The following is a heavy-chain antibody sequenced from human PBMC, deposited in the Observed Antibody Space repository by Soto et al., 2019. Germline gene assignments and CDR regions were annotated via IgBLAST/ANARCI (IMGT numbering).Heavy chain of an antibody. CDR1: GFTFDDYA. J-gene: IGHJ6*02. CDR2: ISWNSGSI. Sequence: EVQLVESGGGLVQPGRSLRLSCAASGFTFDDYAMHWVRQAPGKGLEWVSGISWNSGSIGYADSVKGRFTISRDNAKNSLYLKMNSLSAEDTALYYCAKDIGGYYDSSGETGGGRGYYYGMDVWGQGTTVTVSS. D-gene: IGHD3-22*01. CDR3: AKDIGGYYDSSGETGGGRGYYYGMDV. V-gene: IGHV3-9*01.